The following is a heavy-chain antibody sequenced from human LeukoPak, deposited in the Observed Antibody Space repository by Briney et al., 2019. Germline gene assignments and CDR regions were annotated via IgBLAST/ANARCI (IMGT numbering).Heavy chain of an antibody. CDR2: IYYSGST. V-gene: IGHV4-59*01. CDR1: GDSISTYY. CDR3: ARAYGSGSYYFPTVYYFDY. D-gene: IGHD3-10*01. Sequence: QPSETLSLTCTVSGDSISTYYWSWIRQPPGKGLEWIGYIYYSGSTNYNPSLKSRVTISVDTSKNQFSLKLSSVTAADTAVYYCARAYGSGSYYFPTVYYFDYWGQGTLVTVSS. J-gene: IGHJ4*02.